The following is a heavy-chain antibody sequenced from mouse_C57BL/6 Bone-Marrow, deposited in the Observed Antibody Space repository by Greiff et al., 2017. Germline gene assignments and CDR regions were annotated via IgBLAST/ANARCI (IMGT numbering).Heavy chain of an antibody. CDR1: GYTFTGYW. J-gene: IGHJ4*01. V-gene: IGHV1-9*01. CDR3: ARWGYAMDY. Sequence: QVQLQQSGAELMKPGASVKLSCKATGYTFTGYWIEWVKQRPGHGLEWIGEILPGSGSTNSNEKFKGQATFTEDTSSNTAYMQISSLTTEDSAIYYCARWGYAMDYWGQGTSVTVSS. CDR2: ILPGSGST.